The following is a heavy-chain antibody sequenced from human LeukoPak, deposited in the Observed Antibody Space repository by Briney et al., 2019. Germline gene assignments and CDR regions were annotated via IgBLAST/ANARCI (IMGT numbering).Heavy chain of an antibody. CDR3: ARLQYVLRFLEWHNGWFDP. D-gene: IGHD3-3*01. CDR2: INPNSGGT. J-gene: IGHJ5*02. V-gene: IGHV1-2*02. Sequence: GASVKVSCKASGYTFTGYYMHWVRQAPGQGLEWMGWINPNSGGTNYAQKFQGRVTMTRDTSISTAYMELSRLRSDDTAVYYCARLQYVLRFLEWHNGWFDPWGQGTLVTVSS. CDR1: GYTFTGYY.